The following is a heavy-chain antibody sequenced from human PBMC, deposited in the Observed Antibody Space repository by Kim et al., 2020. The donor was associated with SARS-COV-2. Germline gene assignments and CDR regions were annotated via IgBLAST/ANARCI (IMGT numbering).Heavy chain of an antibody. CDR3: ARDFNPRDDSRWFDAFDI. D-gene: IGHD6-13*01. CDR1: GFALSNYW. V-gene: IGHV3-7*01. J-gene: IGHJ3*02. Sequence: GGSLRLSCAASGFALSNYWMTWVRQAPGKGLEWVANTMKDGGADHYADSVKGRFSISRDNLKNSLYLQMNSLRVEDTAVYYCARDFNPRDDSRWFDAFDIWGQGTGVTVSS. CDR2: TMKDGGAD.